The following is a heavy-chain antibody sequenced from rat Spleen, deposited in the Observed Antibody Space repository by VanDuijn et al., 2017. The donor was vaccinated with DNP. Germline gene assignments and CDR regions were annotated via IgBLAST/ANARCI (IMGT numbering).Heavy chain of an antibody. CDR3: ARDGQWDYLDY. V-gene: IGHV3-3*01. CDR2: INSAGST. D-gene: IGHD1-1*01. J-gene: IGHJ2*01. CDR1: GYSITSSYR. Sequence: EVQLQESGPGLVKPSQSLSLTCSVTGYSITSSYRWNWIRKFPGNKLEWMGYINSAGSTNYNPSLKSRISITRDTSKNQFFLQVNSVTTKDTATYYCARDGQWDYLDYWGQGVMVTVAS.